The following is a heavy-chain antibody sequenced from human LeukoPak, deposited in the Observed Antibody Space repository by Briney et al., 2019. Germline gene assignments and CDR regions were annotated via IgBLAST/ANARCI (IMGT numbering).Heavy chain of an antibody. Sequence: PSETLSLTCTVSGGSISGYYWSWIRQPPGKGLEWIGYIYYSGSTNYNLSLKSRVTISVDTSKNQFSLKLSSVTAADTAVYYCARGGIPHYYDSSGYEAPKNWFDPWGQGTLVTVSS. D-gene: IGHD3-22*01. CDR1: GGSISGYY. CDR2: IYYSGST. CDR3: ARGGIPHYYDSSGYEAPKNWFDP. J-gene: IGHJ5*02. V-gene: IGHV4-59*01.